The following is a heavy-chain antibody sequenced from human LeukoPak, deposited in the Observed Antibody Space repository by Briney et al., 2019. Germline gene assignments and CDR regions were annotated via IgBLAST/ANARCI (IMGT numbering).Heavy chain of an antibody. Sequence: GGSLRLFCAASGFTFSSYWMSWVRQAPGKGLEWVANIKQDGSEKYYVDSVKGRFTISRDNAKNSLYLQMNSLRAEDTAVYYCARDAAAGHLDAFDIWGQGTMVTVSS. D-gene: IGHD6-13*01. CDR2: IKQDGSEK. V-gene: IGHV3-7*01. CDR1: GFTFSSYW. J-gene: IGHJ3*02. CDR3: ARDAAAGHLDAFDI.